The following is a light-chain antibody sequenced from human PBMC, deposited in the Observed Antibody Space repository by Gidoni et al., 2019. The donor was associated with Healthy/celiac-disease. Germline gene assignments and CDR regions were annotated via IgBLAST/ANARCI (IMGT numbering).Light chain of an antibody. CDR2: QDS. CDR3: QAWDSSTAV. CDR1: KLGDKY. V-gene: IGLV3-1*01. Sequence: SYELTQPPSVSGSPGQTASITCSGDKLGDKYACWYQQKPGQSPVLVIYQDSKRPEGIPERFSGSNSGNTATLTISGTQAMDEADYYCQAWDSSTAVFGTGTKVTVL. J-gene: IGLJ1*01.